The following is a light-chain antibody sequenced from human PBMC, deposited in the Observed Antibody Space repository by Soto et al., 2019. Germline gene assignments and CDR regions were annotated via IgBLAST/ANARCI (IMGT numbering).Light chain of an antibody. CDR1: QRVSSNW. V-gene: IGKV3-20*01. J-gene: IGKJ1*01. Sequence: EIVLTQSPGTVSLSPGERATLSCRASQRVSSNWLAWYQQKPGQAPRLLISGASNRAACTPDRYSGSGSGTDFTLTISRLEHEDFAVYYCKRYDGSSWTFGQGTKVEIK. CDR3: KRYDGSSWT. CDR2: GAS.